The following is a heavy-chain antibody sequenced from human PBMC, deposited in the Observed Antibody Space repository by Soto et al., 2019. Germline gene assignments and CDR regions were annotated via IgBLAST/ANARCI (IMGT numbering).Heavy chain of an antibody. V-gene: IGHV3-23*01. CDR2: ISGSGGST. CDR1: GFTFSSYA. CDR3: AKDLGYCSGGSCYYFDY. D-gene: IGHD2-15*01. Sequence: EVQLLESGGGLVQPGGSLRLSCAASGFTFSSYAMSWVRQAPGKGLEWVSAISGSGGSTYYADSVKGLFTISRDNSKNTLYLQMNSLRAEDTAVYYCAKDLGYCSGGSCYYFDYWGQGTLVTVSS. J-gene: IGHJ4*02.